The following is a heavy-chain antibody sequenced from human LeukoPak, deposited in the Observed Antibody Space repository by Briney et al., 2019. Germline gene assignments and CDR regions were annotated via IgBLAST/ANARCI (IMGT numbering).Heavy chain of an antibody. CDR1: GFTFRSYG. Sequence: PGGSLRLSCAASGFTFRSYGMHWVRQAPGKGLEWVGRIKSKTDGGTTDYAAPVKGRFTTSRDDSKNTLYLQMNSLKTEDTAVYYCTTAALQNIPYWGQGTLVTVSS. J-gene: IGHJ4*02. CDR3: TTAALQNIPY. V-gene: IGHV3-15*01. D-gene: IGHD2/OR15-2a*01. CDR2: IKSKTDGGTT.